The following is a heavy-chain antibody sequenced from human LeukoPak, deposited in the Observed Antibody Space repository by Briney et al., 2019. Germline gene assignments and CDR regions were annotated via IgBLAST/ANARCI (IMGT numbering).Heavy chain of an antibody. CDR3: VRGTGY. J-gene: IGHJ4*02. CDR1: GFTFSTYV. Sequence: GGSLRLSCSVSGFTFSTYVMHWVRQALGKGLEYVSAISSNGDNTYYADSVKGRFTISRDNSKNTLYLQMSSLRADDTAVYYCVRGTGYWGQGTLVTVSS. CDR2: ISSNGDNT. V-gene: IGHV3-64D*06.